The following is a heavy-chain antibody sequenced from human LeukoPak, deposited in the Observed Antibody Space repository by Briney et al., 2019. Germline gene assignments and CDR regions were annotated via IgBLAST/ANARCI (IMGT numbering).Heavy chain of an antibody. CDR1: GFTFSSYW. D-gene: IGHD5-12*01. J-gene: IGHJ4*02. CDR2: IKHDGSEE. V-gene: IGHV3-7*02. CDR3: ASASIRAIY. Sequence: GGSLRLSCAASGFTFSSYWMNWVRQAPGKGLEWVANIKHDGSEEDHVDSVKGRFTISRDNAKNSLYLQVNSLRAEDSAVYYCASASIRAIYWGQGTLVTVSS.